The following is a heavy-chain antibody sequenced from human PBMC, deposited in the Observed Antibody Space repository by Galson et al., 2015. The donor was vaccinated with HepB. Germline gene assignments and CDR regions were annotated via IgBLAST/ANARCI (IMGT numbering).Heavy chain of an antibody. CDR3: ARGLGGYDSSGYYFLFDY. CDR2: IYYSGST. Sequence: ETLSLTCTVSGGSVSSGSYYWSWIRQPPGKGLEWIGYIYYSGSTNYNPSLKSRVTISVDTSKNQFSLKLSSVTAADTAVYYCARGLGGYDSSGYYFLFDYWGQGTLVTVSS. J-gene: IGHJ4*02. CDR1: GGSVSSGSYY. D-gene: IGHD3-22*01. V-gene: IGHV4-61*01.